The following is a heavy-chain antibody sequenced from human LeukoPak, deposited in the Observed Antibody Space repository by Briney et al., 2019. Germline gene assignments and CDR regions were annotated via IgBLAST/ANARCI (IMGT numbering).Heavy chain of an antibody. V-gene: IGHV3-23*01. Sequence: GGTLRLSCGASGFTFSSHGMNWVRQAPGKGLEWVSGISPSGGITYYTDSVKGRFTISRDNSKNTLYLQMNSLRAEDTAVYYCAKDGGGYFDYWGQGTLVTVSS. CDR2: ISPSGGIT. J-gene: IGHJ4*02. CDR3: AKDGGGYFDY. CDR1: GFTFSSHG. D-gene: IGHD3-16*01.